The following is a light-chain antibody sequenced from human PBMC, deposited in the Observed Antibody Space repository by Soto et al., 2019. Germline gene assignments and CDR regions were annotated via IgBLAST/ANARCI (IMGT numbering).Light chain of an antibody. CDR1: QSVSSIY. J-gene: IGKJ2*01. CDR2: RAS. Sequence: EIVLTQSPGTLSLSPGERATLSCRASQSVSSIYLAWYQQKPGQAPRLLIYRASSGATGIPDRFSGSGSGTDFTLTISRLEPEDFAVYYCQQYGGSPPYTFGQGTKLEI. CDR3: QQYGGSPPYT. V-gene: IGKV3-20*01.